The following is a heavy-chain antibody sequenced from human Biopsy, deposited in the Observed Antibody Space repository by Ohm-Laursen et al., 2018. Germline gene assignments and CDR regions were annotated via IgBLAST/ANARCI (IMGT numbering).Heavy chain of an antibody. CDR1: GGSISSHY. Sequence: GTLSLTCTVSGGSISSHYWSWIRQPPGKGLEWIGYIYNRGSTKCNSSLKSRVTISVDTSKNQFSLTVRSVTAADTAMYYCARGQDSSYLAYGMDVWGQGTTVTVSS. D-gene: IGHD6-19*01. CDR2: IYNRGST. J-gene: IGHJ6*02. V-gene: IGHV4-59*11. CDR3: ARGQDSSYLAYGMDV.